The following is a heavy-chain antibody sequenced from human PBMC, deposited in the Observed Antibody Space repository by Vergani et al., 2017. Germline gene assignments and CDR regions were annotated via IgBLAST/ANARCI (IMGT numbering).Heavy chain of an antibody. CDR2: INWNGGST. D-gene: IGHD3-22*01. V-gene: IGHV3-20*04. CDR1: GFTFDDYG. CDR3: ARDYYXSSGYYLMADAFDI. Sequence: EVQLVESGGGVVRPGGSLRLSCAASGFTFDDYGMSWVRQAPGKGLEWVSGINWNGGSTGYADSVNGRFTISRDNAKNSLYLQMNSLRAEDTALYYCARDYYXSSGYYLMADAFDIWGQGTMVTVSS. J-gene: IGHJ3*02.